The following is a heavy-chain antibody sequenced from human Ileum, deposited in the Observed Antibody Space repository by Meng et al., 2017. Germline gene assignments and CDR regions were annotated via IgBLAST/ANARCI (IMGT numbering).Heavy chain of an antibody. CDR1: GFTFSTYP. CDR3: VGRPNFDY. CDR2: ISTTSSFI. J-gene: IGHJ4*02. Sequence: GESLKISCAASGFTFSTYPMYWVRQAPGKGLEWVSSISTTSSFIHYADSVKGRLIISRDNTKNLLYLQMNSLRAEDTAVYYCVGRPNFDYWGQGTLVTVSS. V-gene: IGHV3-21*01.